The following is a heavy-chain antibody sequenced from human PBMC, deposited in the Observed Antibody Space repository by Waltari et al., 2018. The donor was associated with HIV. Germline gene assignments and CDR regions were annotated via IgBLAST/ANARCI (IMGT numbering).Heavy chain of an antibody. CDR3: ARALDF. CDR1: GFAFNTYA. CDR2: ISYDGRNK. Sequence: QVQLVESGGGVVQTGGSLRLSCEDSGFAFNTYAMHWVRQARGKGLEWVAAISYDGRNKYYSESVKGRFTISRDNPKNTLYLQMTSLTADDTALYYCARALDFWGQGTLVTVSS. J-gene: IGHJ4*02. V-gene: IGHV3-30*01.